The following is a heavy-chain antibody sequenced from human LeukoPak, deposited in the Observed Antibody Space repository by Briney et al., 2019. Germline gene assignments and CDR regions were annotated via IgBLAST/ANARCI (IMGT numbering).Heavy chain of an antibody. D-gene: IGHD5-12*01. CDR1: GFTFSSYG. CDR3: ARDFIVATIGHFDY. Sequence: GGSLRLSCAASGFTFSSYGMHWVRRAPGKGLEWVAVIWYDGSNKYYADSVKGRFTISRDNSKNTLYLQMNSLRAEDTAVYYCARDFIVATIGHFDYWGQGTLVTVSS. J-gene: IGHJ4*02. CDR2: IWYDGSNK. V-gene: IGHV3-33*01.